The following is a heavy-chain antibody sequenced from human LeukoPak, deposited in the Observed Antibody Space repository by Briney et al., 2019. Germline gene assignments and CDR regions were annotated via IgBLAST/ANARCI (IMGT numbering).Heavy chain of an antibody. D-gene: IGHD3-9*01. Sequence: GGSLRLSCAASGFTFSSYSMNWVRQAPGKGLEWVSYISSSSSTIYYADSVKGRFTISRDNSKNTLYLQMNSLRAEDTAVYYCARSYDILTPFYYGMDVWGQGTTVTVSS. CDR2: ISSSSSTI. CDR1: GFTFSSYS. V-gene: IGHV3-48*01. J-gene: IGHJ6*02. CDR3: ARSYDILTPFYYGMDV.